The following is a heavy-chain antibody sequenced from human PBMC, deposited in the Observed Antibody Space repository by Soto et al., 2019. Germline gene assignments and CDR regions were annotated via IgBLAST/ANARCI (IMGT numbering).Heavy chain of an antibody. CDR3: ARDQGITTFGVYSMYYYGMDV. D-gene: IGHD3-3*01. J-gene: IGHJ6*02. CDR1: GYTFTRSG. Sequence: ASVKVSCKASGYTFTRSGISWVRQAPGQGLEWLGWINPDNGNTNYAQHLQGRVSLTTDTSTSTAHMDLRSLRSDDTAVYYCARDQGITTFGVYSMYYYGMDVWGQGTTVTVSS. V-gene: IGHV1-18*01. CDR2: INPDNGNT.